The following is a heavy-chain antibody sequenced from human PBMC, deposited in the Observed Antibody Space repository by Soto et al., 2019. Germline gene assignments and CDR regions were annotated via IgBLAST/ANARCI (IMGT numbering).Heavy chain of an antibody. V-gene: IGHV3-48*02. D-gene: IGHD3-22*01. Sequence: GGSLRLSCAASGFTFSSYSMNWVRQAPGKGLEWVSYISSSSSTIYYADSVKGRFTISRDNAKNSLYLQMNSLRDEDTAVYYCARDASGYYDSSGPDWFDPWGQGTLVTVS. CDR2: ISSSSSTI. CDR3: ARDASGYYDSSGPDWFDP. CDR1: GFTFSSYS. J-gene: IGHJ5*02.